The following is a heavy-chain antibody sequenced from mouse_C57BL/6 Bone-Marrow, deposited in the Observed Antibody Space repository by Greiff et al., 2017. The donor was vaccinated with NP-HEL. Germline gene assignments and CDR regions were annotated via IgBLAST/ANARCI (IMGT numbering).Heavy chain of an antibody. D-gene: IGHD4-1*01. CDR3: ARLTGVYWYFDV. Sequence: VQLKQSGPVLVKPGASVKMSCKASGYTFTDYYMNWVKQSHGKSLEWIGVINPYNGGTSYNQKFKGKATLTVDKSSSTAYMELNSLTSEDSAVYYCARLTGVYWYFDVWGTGTTVTVSS. CDR1: GYTFTDYY. V-gene: IGHV1-19*01. CDR2: INPYNGGT. J-gene: IGHJ1*03.